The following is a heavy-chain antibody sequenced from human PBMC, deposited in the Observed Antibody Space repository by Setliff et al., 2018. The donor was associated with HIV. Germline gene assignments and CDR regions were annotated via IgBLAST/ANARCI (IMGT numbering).Heavy chain of an antibody. CDR2: IHSSGTT. Sequence: PSETLSLTCSVSGDSIGAYHWSWIRQPPGRGLEWIGYIHSSGTTHYNPSLSSRVTISFDASKKYFSLKLTPVTAADTAMYYCATYSAGEGGRGHWGQGTLVTVSS. J-gene: IGHJ4*02. D-gene: IGHD2-15*01. V-gene: IGHV4-59*01. CDR3: ATYSAGEGGRGH. CDR1: GDSIGAYH.